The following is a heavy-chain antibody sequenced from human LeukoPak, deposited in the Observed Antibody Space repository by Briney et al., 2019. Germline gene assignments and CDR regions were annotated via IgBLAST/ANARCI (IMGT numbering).Heavy chain of an antibody. D-gene: IGHD3-10*01. CDR3: ARHMLGVRGAFDY. J-gene: IGHJ4*02. Sequence: GRSLRLSCAASGFTFSSYGMHWVRQAPGKGLEWVAVISYDGSNKYYADSVKGRFTISRDNSKNTLYLQMNSLRAEDTAVYYCARHMLGVRGAFDYWGQGTLVTVSS. V-gene: IGHV3-30*03. CDR2: ISYDGSNK. CDR1: GFTFSSYG.